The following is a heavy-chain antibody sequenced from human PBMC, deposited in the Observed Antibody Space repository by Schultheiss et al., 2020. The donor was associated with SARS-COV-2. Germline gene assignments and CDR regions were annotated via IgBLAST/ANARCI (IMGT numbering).Heavy chain of an antibody. CDR2: IYYSGST. D-gene: IGHD3-16*01. CDR1: GDFISSYY. CDR3: ARDYVSQLRGFDY. J-gene: IGHJ4*02. V-gene: IGHV4-59*12. Sequence: SETLSLTCSVSGDFISSYYWSWIRQPPGKGLEWIGYIYYSGSTYYNPSLKSRVTISVDTSKNQFSLKLSSVTAADTAVYYCARDYVSQLRGFDYWGQGTLVTVSS.